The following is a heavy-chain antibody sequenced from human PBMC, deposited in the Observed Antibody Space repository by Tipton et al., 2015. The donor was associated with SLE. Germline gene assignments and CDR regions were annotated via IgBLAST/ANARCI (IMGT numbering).Heavy chain of an antibody. CDR3: ARQLTSGYYYEFGY. V-gene: IGHV4-61*09. CDR1: GGSLSSGSYF. Sequence: TLSLTCTVSGGSLSSGSYFWSWFRQPAGKGLEWIGHIYTSGSTNYNPSLKSRVTISVDTSKNQYSLRLTSVTAADTAVYYCARQLTSGYYYEFGYWGQGMLVTVSS. J-gene: IGHJ4*02. D-gene: IGHD3-22*01. CDR2: IYTSGST.